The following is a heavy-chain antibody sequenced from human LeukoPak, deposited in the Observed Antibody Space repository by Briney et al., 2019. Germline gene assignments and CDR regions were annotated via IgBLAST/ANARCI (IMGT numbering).Heavy chain of an antibody. CDR1: GFTFGSYA. D-gene: IGHD6-19*01. V-gene: IGHV3-23*01. CDR3: ARDQVSVAGTGIDY. CDR2: INGSGSRT. Sequence: PGGSLRLSCAASGFTFGSYALNWVRQAPGKGLEWVSGINGSGSRTYYADSVKGRFTISRDNAKNSLYLQMNSLRAEDTAVYYCARDQVSVAGTGIDYWGQGTLVTVSS. J-gene: IGHJ4*02.